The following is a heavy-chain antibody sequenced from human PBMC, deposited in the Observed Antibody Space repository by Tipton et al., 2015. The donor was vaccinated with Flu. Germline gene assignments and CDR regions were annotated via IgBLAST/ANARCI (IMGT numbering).Heavy chain of an antibody. CDR1: GGSFSGYY. Sequence: TLSLTCAVYGGSFSGYYWSWIRQPPGKGLEWIGEINHSGSTNYNPSLKSRVTISVDTSKNQFSLKLSSVTAADTAVYYCARNRDSSGWYGEGAFDIWGQGTMVTVSS. J-gene: IGHJ3*02. CDR2: INHSGST. V-gene: IGHV4-34*01. D-gene: IGHD6-19*01. CDR3: ARNRDSSGWYGEGAFDI.